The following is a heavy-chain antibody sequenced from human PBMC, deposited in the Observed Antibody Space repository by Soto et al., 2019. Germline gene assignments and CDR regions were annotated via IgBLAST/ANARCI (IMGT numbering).Heavy chain of an antibody. J-gene: IGHJ6*02. Sequence: EVHLLESGGGLVQPGGSLRLSCAASGFPFSSYAMSWVRQAPGKGLEWVSGISGSGAGTYYADSVHGRFTISRDNSENTLYLEMNSLRAEDTAVYYCANARYCSGGSCYGLPYYYGMDAWGQGTTVTVSS. D-gene: IGHD2-15*01. CDR3: ANARYCSGGSCYGLPYYYGMDA. CDR2: ISGSGAGT. CDR1: GFPFSSYA. V-gene: IGHV3-23*01.